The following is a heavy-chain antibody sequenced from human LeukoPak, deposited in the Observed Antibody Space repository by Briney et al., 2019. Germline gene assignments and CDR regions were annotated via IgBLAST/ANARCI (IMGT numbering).Heavy chain of an antibody. CDR2: ISSSGSTI. Sequence: GGSLRLSCAASGFTFSSYEMNWVRQAPGKWLEWVSYISSSGSTIYYADSVKGRFTISRDSAKNSLYLQMNSLRAEDTAVYYCAELGITMIGGVWGKGTTVTISS. CDR3: AELGITMIGGV. J-gene: IGHJ6*04. V-gene: IGHV3-48*03. CDR1: GFTFSSYE. D-gene: IGHD3-10*02.